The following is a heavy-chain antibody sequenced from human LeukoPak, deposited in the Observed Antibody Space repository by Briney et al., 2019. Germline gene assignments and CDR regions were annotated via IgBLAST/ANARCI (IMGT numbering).Heavy chain of an antibody. D-gene: IGHD3-10*02. CDR2: ISSSGSTI. Sequence: GGSLRLSCAASGFTFSSYSMNWVRQAPGKGLEWVSYISSSGSTIYYADSVKGRFTISRDNAKNSLYLQMNSPRAEDTAVYYCAELGITMIGGVWGKGTTVTISS. CDR3: AELGITMIGGV. CDR1: GFTFSSYS. J-gene: IGHJ6*04. V-gene: IGHV3-48*04.